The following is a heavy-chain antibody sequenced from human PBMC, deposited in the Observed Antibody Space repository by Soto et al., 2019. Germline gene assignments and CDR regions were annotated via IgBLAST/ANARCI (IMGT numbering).Heavy chain of an antibody. CDR1: GFTFSNYA. CDR3: AKERLARGFDY. Sequence: EVQLLDSGGGLVQPGGSLRLSCEASGFTFSNYAMNWVRQAPGKGLEWVLGISGGGDNPYYADSVKGRFTISRDNSKNTVFLQMNSLRAEDTAVYYCAKERLARGFDYWGQGTVVTVSS. J-gene: IGHJ4*02. CDR2: ISGGGDNP. V-gene: IGHV3-23*01.